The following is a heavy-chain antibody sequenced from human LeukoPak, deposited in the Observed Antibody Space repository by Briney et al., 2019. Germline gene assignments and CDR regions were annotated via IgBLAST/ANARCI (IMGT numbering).Heavy chain of an antibody. D-gene: IGHD5/OR15-5a*01. CDR2: IGIRGDT. CDR1: GFTFIDYD. V-gene: IGHV3-13*01. Sequence: GGSLRLSCAASGFTFIDYDMHWVRQVIGKGLEWVSAIGIRGDTHYSGSVKGRFTISRENAESSLYLQMNSLSAEDTAVYYCARGGIQVSGVDEFDYWGQGTLVTVSS. CDR3: ARGGIQVSGVDEFDY. J-gene: IGHJ4*02.